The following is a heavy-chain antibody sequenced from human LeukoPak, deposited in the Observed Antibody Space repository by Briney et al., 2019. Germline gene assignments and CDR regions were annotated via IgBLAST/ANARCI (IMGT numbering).Heavy chain of an antibody. D-gene: IGHD3-10*01. CDR3: MREGYYESGSSPTFYFDF. Sequence: GGSLRLSCAASGFDFQNHVIHWVRQVPGKGLEWVAVISHHVNVKFYADSVKGRLTISRDNSAKTVYLQMDSLRPDDAAVYYCMREGYYESGSSPTFYFDFWGQGTVVTVSS. J-gene: IGHJ4*02. CDR1: GFDFQNHV. CDR2: ISHHVNVK. V-gene: IGHV3-30-3*01.